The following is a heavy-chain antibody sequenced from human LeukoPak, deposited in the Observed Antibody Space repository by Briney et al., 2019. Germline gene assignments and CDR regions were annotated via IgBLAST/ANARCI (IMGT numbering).Heavy chain of an antibody. Sequence: GGSLRLSCAASGFTFSSYGMHWARQAPGKGLEWVAVIWFDGSIQYYADSVKGRFTISRDNFKNTLYLQMNSLRAEDTAVYYCARGSSGHYSSLDYWGQGTLVTVSS. J-gene: IGHJ4*02. CDR3: ARGSSGHYSSLDY. D-gene: IGHD3-22*01. CDR1: GFTFSSYG. V-gene: IGHV3-33*01. CDR2: IWFDGSIQ.